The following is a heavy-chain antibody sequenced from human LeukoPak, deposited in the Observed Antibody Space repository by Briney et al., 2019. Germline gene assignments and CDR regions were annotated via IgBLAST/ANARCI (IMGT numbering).Heavy chain of an antibody. CDR2: ISYDGSNK. CDR3: AHNFDY. V-gene: IGHV3-30*03. J-gene: IGHJ4*02. Sequence: GSLRLSCAASGFTFSSYGMYWGRQAPGKGLEWVAVISYDGSNKYYADSVKGRFTISRDNSKNTLYLQMNSLRAEDTAVYYCAHNFDYWGQGTLVTVSS. CDR1: GFTFSSYG.